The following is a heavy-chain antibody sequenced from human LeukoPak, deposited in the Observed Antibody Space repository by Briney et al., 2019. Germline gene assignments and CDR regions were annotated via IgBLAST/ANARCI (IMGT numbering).Heavy chain of an antibody. CDR3: VRQMIRFWFDP. CDR2: INPDGSQK. V-gene: IGHV3-7*01. D-gene: IGHD3-16*01. J-gene: IGHJ5*02. Sequence: PGGSLRLSCAASGFTFSLYWMTWVRQSPGKGLEWVADINPDGSQKYSVDSVKGRFTISRDNAKNSLFLQMNSLRAEDTAAYYCVRQMIRFWFDPWGQGTQVTVSS. CDR1: GFTFSLYW.